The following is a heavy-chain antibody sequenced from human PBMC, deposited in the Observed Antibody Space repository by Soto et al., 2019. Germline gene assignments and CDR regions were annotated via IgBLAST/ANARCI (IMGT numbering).Heavy chain of an antibody. V-gene: IGHV3-30-3*01. D-gene: IGHD6-19*01. CDR2: ISYDGSNK. CDR3: ASLVGSSGL. Sequence: QVQLVESGGGVVQPGRSLRLSCAASGFTFSSYAMHWVRQAPGKGLEWVAVISYDGSNKYYADSVKGRFTISRDNSKNTLYLQMNSLRAEDTAVYYCASLVGSSGLGGQGTLVTVSS. CDR1: GFTFSSYA. J-gene: IGHJ4*02.